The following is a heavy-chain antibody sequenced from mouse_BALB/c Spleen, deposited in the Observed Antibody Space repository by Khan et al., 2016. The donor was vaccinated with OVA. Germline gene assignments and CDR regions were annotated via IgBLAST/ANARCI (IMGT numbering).Heavy chain of an antibody. D-gene: IGHD1-1*01. Sequence: QVQLQQSGAELARPGASVKMSCKASGYTFTSNTMHWVKQRPGQGLEWIGYINPSSGYTNYNQNFKDKATLTADKSSSTAYMQLSSLTSEDSAVYYCASRTTVYTMDYWGQGTSVTVSS. CDR3: ASRTTVYTMDY. J-gene: IGHJ4*01. V-gene: IGHV1-4*01. CDR2: INPSSGYT. CDR1: GYTFTSNT.